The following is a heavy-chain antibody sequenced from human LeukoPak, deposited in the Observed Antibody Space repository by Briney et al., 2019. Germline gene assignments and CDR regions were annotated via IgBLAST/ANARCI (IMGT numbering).Heavy chain of an antibody. J-gene: IGHJ4*02. CDR1: GVSVTHHFYF. D-gene: IGHD3-10*01. Sequence: SETLSLTCTVSGVSVTHHFYFWGWIRQFPGKGPEWIGYLYGSGSTYLNPSLESRVSMSLDTSQNQFSLSLRSVTAADTALYYCARLHGDYASGTPPFDHWGQGALVTVSS. V-gene: IGHV4-31*03. CDR3: ARLHGDYASGTPPFDH. CDR2: LYGSGST.